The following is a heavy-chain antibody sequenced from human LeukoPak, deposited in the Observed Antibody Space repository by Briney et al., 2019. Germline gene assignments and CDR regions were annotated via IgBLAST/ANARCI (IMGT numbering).Heavy chain of an antibody. Sequence: GGSLRLSCAASGFTFSSYAMSWVRQAPGKGLEWVSAISGSGGSTYYADSVKGRFTISRDNSKNTLYLQMNSLRAEDTAVYYCAKEHDYCSGGSCYPAFDYWGQGTLVTVFS. CDR3: AKEHDYCSGGSCYPAFDY. V-gene: IGHV3-23*01. CDR1: GFTFSSYA. D-gene: IGHD2-15*01. J-gene: IGHJ4*02. CDR2: ISGSGGST.